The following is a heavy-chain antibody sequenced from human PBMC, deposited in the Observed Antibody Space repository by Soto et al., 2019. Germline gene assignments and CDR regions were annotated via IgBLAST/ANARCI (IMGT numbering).Heavy chain of an antibody. V-gene: IGHV1-18*01. Sequence: ASVKVSCKASGYTFTSYGISWVRQAPGQGLEWMGWISAYNGNTNYAQKLQVRVTMTTDTSTSTAYMELRSLRSDDTAVYYCARSITFGGVIVPNMFDYWGQGTLVTVSS. J-gene: IGHJ4*02. D-gene: IGHD3-16*02. CDR2: ISAYNGNT. CDR1: GYTFTSYG. CDR3: ARSITFGGVIVPNMFDY.